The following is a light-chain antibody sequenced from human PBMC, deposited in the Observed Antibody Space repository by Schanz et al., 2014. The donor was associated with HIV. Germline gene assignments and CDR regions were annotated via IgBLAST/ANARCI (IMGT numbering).Light chain of an antibody. CDR3: LQYHAYPWT. J-gene: IGKJ1*01. V-gene: IGKV1-39*01. CDR1: QSISTY. CDR2: AAS. Sequence: DIQMTQSPSSLSASVGDRVTITCRASQSISTYLNWYQQKPGKAPNLLIYAASTLQSGVPSRFSGSGSGTEFTLTISSLHPDDYATYYCLQYHAYPWTFGEGTNVDVK.